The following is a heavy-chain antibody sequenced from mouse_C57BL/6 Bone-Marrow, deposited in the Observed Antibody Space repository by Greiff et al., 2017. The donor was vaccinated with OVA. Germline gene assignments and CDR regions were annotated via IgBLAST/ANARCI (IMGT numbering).Heavy chain of an antibody. D-gene: IGHD3-3*01. V-gene: IGHV5-15*01. CDR3: AREGRYWYFDV. J-gene: IGHJ1*03. CDR2: ISNLAYSI. CDR1: GFTFSDYG. Sequence: EVMLVESGGGLVQPGGSLKLSCAASGFTFSDYGMAWVRQAPRTGPEWVAFISNLAYSIYYADTVTGRFTLSRENAKNTLYLEMSSLRSEDTARYYCAREGRYWYFDVWGTGTTVTVSS.